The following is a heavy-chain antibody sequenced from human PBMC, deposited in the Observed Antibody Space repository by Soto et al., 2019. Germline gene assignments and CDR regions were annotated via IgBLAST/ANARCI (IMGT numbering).Heavy chain of an antibody. CDR2: ISGYNGNT. V-gene: IGHV1-18*04. CDR1: GYTFSSHG. J-gene: IGHJ6*02. CDR3: ARVYYYDSSGYYYYYYGMDV. Sequence: GASVKVSCKGPGYTFSSHGINWVLQAPGQGLEWMGWISGYNGNTNYVQKFQGRVTMTTDTSTNTAYMELRSLRSDDTAVYYCARVYYYDSSGYYYYYYGMDVWGQGXTVTVSS. D-gene: IGHD3-22*01.